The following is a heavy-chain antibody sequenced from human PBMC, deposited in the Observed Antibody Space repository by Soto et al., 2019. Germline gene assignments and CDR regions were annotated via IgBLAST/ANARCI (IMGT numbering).Heavy chain of an antibody. CDR2: ISGSGGST. CDR3: AKGVYCRRTSCPPNWFDP. J-gene: IGHJ5*02. Sequence: EVQLLESGGGLVQPGGSLRLSCAASGFTFSSYAMSWVRQAPGKVLEWVSAISGSGGSTYYADSVKGRFTISRDNSNNSLYLQMNSVRAEDTAVYYCAKGVYCRRTSCPPNWFDPWGQGTLVTVSS. V-gene: IGHV3-23*01. CDR1: GFTFSSYA. D-gene: IGHD2-2*01.